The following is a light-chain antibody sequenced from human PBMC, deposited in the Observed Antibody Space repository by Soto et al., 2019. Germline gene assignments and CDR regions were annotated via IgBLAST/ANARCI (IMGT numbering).Light chain of an antibody. CDR2: DSS. J-gene: IGKJ2*01. CDR3: QQRSNGPAFT. CDR1: QSISRY. Sequence: EIVLTQSPATLSLSPGERATLSCRASQSISRYLAWYQQKPGQAPRLLIYDSSNRATGIPGRFSGSGSGTDFTLTISSLESEDFAVYYCQQRSNGPAFTFGQGTKLEIK. V-gene: IGKV3-11*01.